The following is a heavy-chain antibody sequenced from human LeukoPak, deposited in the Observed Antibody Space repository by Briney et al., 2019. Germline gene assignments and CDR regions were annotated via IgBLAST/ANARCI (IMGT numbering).Heavy chain of an antibody. CDR2: ISSSGSTL. V-gene: IGHV3-48*03. Sequence: GGSLRLSCAAAGFTFSSDEMNWVRQAGGEGEGGVAYISSSGSTLYYADSVEGRFTISRDNAKNSLYLQMNSLRAEDTAVYYCARVEWIVGFDYWGQGTLVTVSS. CDR3: ARVEWIVGFDY. J-gene: IGHJ4*02. CDR1: GFTFSSDE. D-gene: IGHD1-26*01.